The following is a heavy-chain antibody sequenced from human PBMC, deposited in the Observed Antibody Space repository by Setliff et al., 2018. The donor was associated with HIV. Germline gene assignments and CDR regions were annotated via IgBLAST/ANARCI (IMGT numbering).Heavy chain of an antibody. CDR1: GYSFTAYD. CDR2: MNPSTGEI. Sequence: ASVKVSCKPSGYSFTAYDINWVRQATGRGLEWMAWMNPSTGEIGYAQKFQGRLTMTRDSSITTAFMELRGLRSEDTAIYYCARPSHVYDDDGPLGYWGQGTLVTVSS. J-gene: IGHJ4*02. CDR3: ARPSHVYDDDGPLGY. D-gene: IGHD3-16*01. V-gene: IGHV1-8*01.